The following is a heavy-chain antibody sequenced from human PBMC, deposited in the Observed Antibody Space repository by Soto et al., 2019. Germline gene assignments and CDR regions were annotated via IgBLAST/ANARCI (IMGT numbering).Heavy chain of an antibody. CDR3: ARELQGLYYFDY. Sequence: ASVNGSWKAAGYAFSIYPIHWVRQAPGQRLEWMGWINAGNGNTKYSQKFQGRVTITRDTSASTAYMELTSLRSEDTAVYYCARELQGLYYFDYWGQGTPVTVSS. CDR1: GYAFSIYP. D-gene: IGHD2-15*01. V-gene: IGHV1-3*01. CDR2: INAGNGNT. J-gene: IGHJ4*02.